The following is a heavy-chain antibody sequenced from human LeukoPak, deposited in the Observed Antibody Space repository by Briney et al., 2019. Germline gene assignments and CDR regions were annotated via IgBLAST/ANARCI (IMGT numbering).Heavy chain of an antibody. Sequence: GASVKVSCKASGYTFTGYYMHWVRQAPGQGLEWMGGIIPIFGTANYAQKFQGRVTITADESTSTAYMELSSLRSEDTAVYYCARDLRGYSGYAYWGQGTLVTVSS. D-gene: IGHD5-12*01. CDR2: IIPIFGTA. CDR1: GYTFTGYY. J-gene: IGHJ4*02. V-gene: IGHV1-69*13. CDR3: ARDLRGYSGYAY.